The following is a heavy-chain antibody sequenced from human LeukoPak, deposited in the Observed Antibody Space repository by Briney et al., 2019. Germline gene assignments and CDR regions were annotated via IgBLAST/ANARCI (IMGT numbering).Heavy chain of an antibody. CDR1: GFTVSTNY. CDR2: IYSGGST. CDR3: GKLKSSGYLIEY. V-gene: IGHV3-53*01. D-gene: IGHD3-22*01. Sequence: GGSLRLSCAASGFTVSTNYMSWVRQAPGKGLEWVSVIYSGGSTYYADSVKGRFTISRDSSKNTLYLQMNSLRVDDTAVYYCGKLKSSGYLIEYWGQGTLVTASS. J-gene: IGHJ4*02.